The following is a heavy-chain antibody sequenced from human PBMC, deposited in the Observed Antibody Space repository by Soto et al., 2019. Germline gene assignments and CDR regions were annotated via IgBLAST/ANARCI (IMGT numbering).Heavy chain of an antibody. CDR1: GYTFTSYG. J-gene: IGHJ4*02. CDR2: ISAYNGNT. Sequence: ASVKVSCKASGYTFTSYGISWVRQAPGQGLEWMGWISAYNGNTNYAQKLQGRVTMTTDTSTSTAYMELRSLRSDDTAVYYCARDLGCYCSGGSCYGLCSAPDYWGQGTLVTVSS. CDR3: ARDLGCYCSGGSCYGLCSAPDY. V-gene: IGHV1-18*01. D-gene: IGHD2-15*01.